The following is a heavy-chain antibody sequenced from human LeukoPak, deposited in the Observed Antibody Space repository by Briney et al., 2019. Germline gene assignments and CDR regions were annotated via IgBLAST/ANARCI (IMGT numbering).Heavy chain of an antibody. CDR3: ARVDSSFDY. CDR2: IYSGGGGATT. Sequence: GGSLRLSCAASGFTVSSNYMSWVRQAPGKGLEWVSIIYSGGGGATTYYADSVKGRFTISRDNSKNTLYLQMNSLRAEDTAVYYCARVDSSFDYWGQGTLVTVSS. V-gene: IGHV3-53*01. CDR1: GFTVSSNY. D-gene: IGHD3-22*01. J-gene: IGHJ4*02.